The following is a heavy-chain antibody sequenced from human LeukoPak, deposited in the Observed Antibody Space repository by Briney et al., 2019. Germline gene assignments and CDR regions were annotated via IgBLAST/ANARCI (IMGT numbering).Heavy chain of an antibody. D-gene: IGHD1-1*01. J-gene: IGHJ3*02. CDR3: ARHGRNDAFDI. CDR2: IYYSGST. Sequence: GSLRLSCAASGFIVSDNYMSWVRQAPGKGLEWIGYIYYSGSTNYNPSLKSRVTISVDTSKNQFSLKLSSVTAADTAVYYCARHGRNDAFDIWGQGTMVTVSS. CDR1: GFIVSDNY. V-gene: IGHV4-59*08.